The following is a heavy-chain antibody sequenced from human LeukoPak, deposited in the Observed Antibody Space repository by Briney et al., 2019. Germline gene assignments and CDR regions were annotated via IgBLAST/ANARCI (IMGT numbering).Heavy chain of an antibody. CDR1: AFTFSSYG. Sequence: GGSLRLSCTASAFTFSSYGMHWVRQAPGKGLEWVAVIWYDGSNKYYADSVKGRFTISRDNSKNTLYLQMNGLRAEDTAVYYCASSTMVRGVTYYYYYGMDVWGKGTTVTVSS. D-gene: IGHD3-10*01. J-gene: IGHJ6*04. CDR2: IWYDGSNK. CDR3: ASSTMVRGVTYYYYYGMDV. V-gene: IGHV3-33*01.